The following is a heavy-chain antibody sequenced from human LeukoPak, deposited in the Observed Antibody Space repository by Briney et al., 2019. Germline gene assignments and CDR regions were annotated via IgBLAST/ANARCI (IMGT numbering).Heavy chain of an antibody. CDR3: ARGDSVAGGGPDY. CDR1: GGSISSYY. CDR2: IYYSGST. Sequence: SETLSLTCTVSGGSISSYYWSWIRQPPGKGLEWIGYIYYSGSTNYNPSLKSRVTISVDTSKNQFSLKLSSVTAADTAVYYCARGDSVAGGGPDYWGQGTLVTVSS. D-gene: IGHD6-19*01. V-gene: IGHV4-59*01. J-gene: IGHJ4*02.